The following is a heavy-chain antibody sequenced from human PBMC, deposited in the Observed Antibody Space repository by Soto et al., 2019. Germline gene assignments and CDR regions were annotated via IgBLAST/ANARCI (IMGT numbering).Heavy chain of an antibody. CDR1: GGTFSSYA. CDR3: ARESDWFFDY. V-gene: IGHV1-8*02. J-gene: IGHJ4*02. CDR2: VNPNSGNT. D-gene: IGHD3-9*01. Sequence: ASVKVSCKASGGTFSSYAISWVRQATGQGLEWMGWVNPNSGNTGYAQKIQGRVTMTRNTSISTAYMELSSLRSEDTAVYYCARESDWFFDYWGQGTLVTGSS.